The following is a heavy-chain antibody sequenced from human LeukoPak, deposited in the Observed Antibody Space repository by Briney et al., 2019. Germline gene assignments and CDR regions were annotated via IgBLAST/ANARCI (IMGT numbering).Heavy chain of an antibody. J-gene: IGHJ5*02. CDR1: GYTFTGYY. Sequence: ASVKVSCEASGYTFTGYYMHWVRQAPGRGLEWMGWINPNSGGTNYAQKFQGRVTMTRDTSISTAYMELSRLRSDDTAVYYCARWGPSIAALFDPWGQGTLVTVSS. V-gene: IGHV1-2*02. D-gene: IGHD6-6*01. CDR2: INPNSGGT. CDR3: ARWGPSIAALFDP.